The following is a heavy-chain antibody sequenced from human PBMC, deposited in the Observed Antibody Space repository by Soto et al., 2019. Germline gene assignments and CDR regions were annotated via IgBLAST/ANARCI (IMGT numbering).Heavy chain of an antibody. CDR2: INPNSGGT. CDR1: GYTFTGYY. J-gene: IGHJ6*03. V-gene: IGHV1-2*04. CDR3: ARGAAYGEGDYYMDV. D-gene: IGHD4-17*01. Sequence: ASVKVSCKASGYTFTGYYMHWVRQAPGQGLEWMGWINPNSGGTNYAQKFQGWVTMTRDTSISTAYMELSRLRSDDTAVYYCARGAAYGEGDYYMDVWGKGTTVTVSS.